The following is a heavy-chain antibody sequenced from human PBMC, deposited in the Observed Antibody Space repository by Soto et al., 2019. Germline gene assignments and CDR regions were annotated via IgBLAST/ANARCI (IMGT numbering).Heavy chain of an antibody. CDR2: IKQDGSEK. D-gene: IGHD3-22*01. CDR1: GFTFSSYW. J-gene: IGHJ4*02. Sequence: GGSLRLSCAASGFTFSSYWMSWVRQAPGKGLEWVANIKQDGSEKYYVDSVKGRFTISRDNAKNSLYLQMNSLRAEDTAVYYCARSYYYDSSGYSLDYWGQGTLVTVSS. V-gene: IGHV3-7*01. CDR3: ARSYYYDSSGYSLDY.